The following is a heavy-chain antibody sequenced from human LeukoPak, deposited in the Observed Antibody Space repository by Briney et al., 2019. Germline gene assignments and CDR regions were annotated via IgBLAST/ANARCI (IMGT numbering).Heavy chain of an antibody. CDR3: AREQRDITGTTEWYHP. Sequence: PSQTLSLTCTVSGGSISSGGYYWSWIRQHPGKGLEWIGYIYYSGSTYYNPSLKSRVTISVDTSKNQFSLKLSSVTAADTAVYYCAREQRDITGTTEWYHPWGQGTLVTVSS. J-gene: IGHJ5*02. V-gene: IGHV4-31*03. CDR1: GGSISSGGYY. D-gene: IGHD1-7*01. CDR2: IYYSGST.